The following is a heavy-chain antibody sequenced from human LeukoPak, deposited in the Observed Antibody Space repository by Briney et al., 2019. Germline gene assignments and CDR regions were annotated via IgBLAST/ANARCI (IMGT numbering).Heavy chain of an antibody. D-gene: IGHD1-26*01. Sequence: SETLSLTCAVSGYSISSGYYRGWIRQPPGKGLEWIGSIYHSGSTNYKPSLKSRVTMSVDASKNQFSLKLSSVTAADTAVYYCARASGNYPTGYYYYYYMDVWGKGTTVTVSS. CDR2: IYHSGST. CDR3: ARASGNYPTGYYYYYYMDV. J-gene: IGHJ6*03. V-gene: IGHV4-38-2*01. CDR1: GYSISSGYY.